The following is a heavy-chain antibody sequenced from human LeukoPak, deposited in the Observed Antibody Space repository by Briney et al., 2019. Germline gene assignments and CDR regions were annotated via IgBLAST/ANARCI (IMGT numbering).Heavy chain of an antibody. CDR3: ARDLQISDYDFWSGLYGMDV. CDR1: GGTFSSYA. CDR2: IIPIFGIA. J-gene: IGHJ6*02. V-gene: IGHV1-69*04. Sequence: GASVKVSCKASGGTFSSYAISWVRQAPGQGLEWMGRIIPIFGIANYAQKFQGRVTITADKSTSTAYIELSSLRSEDTAVYYCARDLQISDYDFWSGLYGMDVWGQGTTVTVSS. D-gene: IGHD3-3*01.